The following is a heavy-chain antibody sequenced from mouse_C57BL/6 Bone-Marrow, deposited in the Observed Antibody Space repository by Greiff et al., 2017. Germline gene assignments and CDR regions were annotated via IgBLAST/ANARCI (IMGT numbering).Heavy chain of an antibody. V-gene: IGHV5-9-1*02. Sequence: DVHLVESGEGLVKPGGSLKLSCAASGFTFSSYAMSWVRQTPEKRLEWVAYISSGGDYIYYADTVKGRFTISRDNARNTLYLQMSSLKSEDTAMYYCTRVPYDYDLDYWGQGTTLTVSS. CDR2: ISSGGDYI. CDR3: TRVPYDYDLDY. J-gene: IGHJ2*01. D-gene: IGHD2-4*01. CDR1: GFTFSSYA.